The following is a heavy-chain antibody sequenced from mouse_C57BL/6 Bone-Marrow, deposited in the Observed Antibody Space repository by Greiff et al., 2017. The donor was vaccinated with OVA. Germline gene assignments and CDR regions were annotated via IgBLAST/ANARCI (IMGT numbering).Heavy chain of an antibody. CDR2: IDPSDSYT. CDR3: AREGLYSV. CDR1: GYTFTSYR. J-gene: IGHJ2*01. D-gene: IGHD1-1*01. Sequence: QVQLQQPGAELVKPGASVKLSCKASGYTFTSYRMQWVKQRPGQGLEWIGEIDPSDSYTNYTQKFKGKATLTVDTSSSTAYMQLSSLTSEDSAVYYCAREGLYSVWGEGATLTVSS. V-gene: IGHV1-50*01.